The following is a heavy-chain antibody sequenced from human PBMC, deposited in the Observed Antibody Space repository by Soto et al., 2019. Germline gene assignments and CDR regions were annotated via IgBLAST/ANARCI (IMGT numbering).Heavy chain of an antibody. D-gene: IGHD2-15*01. Sequence: GGSLRLSCAASGFTFSSYAMHWVRQAPGKGLEWVAVISYDGSNKYYADSVKGRFTISRDNSKNTLYLQMNSLRAEDTAVYYCARGFSSPGYCSGGSCYGGDAFDIWGQGTMVTVSS. CDR1: GFTFSSYA. CDR3: ARGFSSPGYCSGGSCYGGDAFDI. V-gene: IGHV3-30-3*01. J-gene: IGHJ3*02. CDR2: ISYDGSNK.